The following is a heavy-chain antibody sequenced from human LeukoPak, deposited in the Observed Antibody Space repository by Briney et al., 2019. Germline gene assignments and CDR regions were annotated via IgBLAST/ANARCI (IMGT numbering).Heavy chain of an antibody. D-gene: IGHD5-24*01. Sequence: GGSLRLSCAASGFTFSSYAMHWVRQAPGKGLEYVSAISSNGGSTYYANSVKGRFTISRDNSKNTLYLQMGSLRAEDMAVYYCARDPDSEMATPLLDYWGQGTLVTVSS. CDR2: ISSNGGST. CDR1: GFTFSSYA. J-gene: IGHJ4*02. CDR3: ARDPDSEMATPLLDY. V-gene: IGHV3-64*01.